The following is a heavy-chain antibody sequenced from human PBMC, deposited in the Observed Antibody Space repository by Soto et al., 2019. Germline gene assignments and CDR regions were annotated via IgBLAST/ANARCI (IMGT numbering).Heavy chain of an antibody. Sequence: SETLSLTCTVSGGSISSSSYYWGWIRQPPGKGLEWIGSIYYSGSTYYNPSLKSRVTISVDTSKNQFSLKLSSVTAADTAVYYCARESSSSVQIDYWGQGTLVTVSS. CDR2: IYYSGST. J-gene: IGHJ4*02. V-gene: IGHV4-39*01. CDR3: ARESSSSVQIDY. CDR1: GGSISSSSYY. D-gene: IGHD6-6*01.